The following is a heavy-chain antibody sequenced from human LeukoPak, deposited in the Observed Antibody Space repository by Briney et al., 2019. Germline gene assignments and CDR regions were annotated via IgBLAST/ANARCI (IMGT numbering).Heavy chain of an antibody. CDR3: ARVLTARSGGYDAFDI. D-gene: IGHD6-25*01. CDR2: IGTAGDT. J-gene: IGHJ3*02. CDR1: GFTFSSYE. Sequence: PGGSLRLSCAASGFTFSSYEMNWVRQAPGKGLEWVSAIGTAGDTYYPGSVKGRFTISRENAKNSLYLQMNSLRAGDMAVYYCARVLTARSGGYDAFDIWGQGTMVTVSS. V-gene: IGHV3-13*01.